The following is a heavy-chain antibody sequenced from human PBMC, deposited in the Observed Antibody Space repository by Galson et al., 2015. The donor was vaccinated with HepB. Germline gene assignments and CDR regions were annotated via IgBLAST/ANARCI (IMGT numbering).Heavy chain of an antibody. V-gene: IGHV3-23*01. D-gene: IGHD2-15*01. J-gene: IGHJ4*02. Sequence: SLRLSCAASGFTFDDSGMNWVRQAPGKGLEWVSGISGSGGKTEYADSVKGRFTIPRDNSKTTLFLQMHSLRAEDTAHYYCAKGATSRPSSSMEFWGPGILVTVSS. CDR2: ISGSGGKT. CDR1: GFTFDDSG. CDR3: AKGATSRPSSSMEF.